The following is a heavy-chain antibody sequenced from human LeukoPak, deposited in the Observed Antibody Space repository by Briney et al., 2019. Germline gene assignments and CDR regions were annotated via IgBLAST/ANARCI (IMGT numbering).Heavy chain of an antibody. J-gene: IGHJ6*02. CDR1: GLTFSSYG. V-gene: IGHV3-30*03. CDR3: ARDNYYDSSGQYYYYYGMDV. Sequence: GGSLRLSCAASGLTFSSYGMSWVRQAPGKGLEWVAVISYDGSNKYYADSVKGRFTISRDNSKNTLYLQMNSLRAEDTAVYYCARDNYYDSSGQYYYYYGMDVWGQGTTVTVSS. D-gene: IGHD3-22*01. CDR2: ISYDGSNK.